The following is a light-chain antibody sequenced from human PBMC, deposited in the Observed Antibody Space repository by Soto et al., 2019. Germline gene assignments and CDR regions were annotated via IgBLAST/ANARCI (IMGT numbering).Light chain of an antibody. Sequence: EIVLTQSPATLSLSPGERATLSCRASQSVRNFLAWYQQKPGQAPRLLISDASNRATGIPGRFSGSGSGTDFSLTISSLEREDFAVYYCQQRSNWPWTFGQGTKVEIK. V-gene: IGKV3-11*01. CDR1: QSVRNF. CDR2: DAS. CDR3: QQRSNWPWT. J-gene: IGKJ1*01.